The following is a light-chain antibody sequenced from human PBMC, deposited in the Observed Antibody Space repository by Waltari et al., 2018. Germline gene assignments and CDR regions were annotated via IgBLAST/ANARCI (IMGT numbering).Light chain of an antibody. CDR2: DVR. CDR1: NSDVGDFDY. Sequence: QSALTQPASVSGSPGQSITISCAGTNSDVGDFDYVSWYQQHPGKAPKLIIYDVRRRPSGVLARLAGSKSGNNASLTISGLRAEDEADYYCSSYTSSSALLIFGGGTKVTVL. V-gene: IGLV2-14*03. CDR3: SSYTSSSALLI. J-gene: IGLJ2*01.